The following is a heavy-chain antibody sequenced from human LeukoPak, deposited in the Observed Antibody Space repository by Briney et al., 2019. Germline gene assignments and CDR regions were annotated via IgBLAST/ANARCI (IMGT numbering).Heavy chain of an antibody. CDR1: GFTLSNYN. Sequence: PGGSLRLSCAASGFTLSNYNMNWVRQAPGKGLEWVSSIFPSGGEIHYADSVRGRFTISRDNSKSTLSLQMNSLRAEDTAIYYCATYRQVLLPFESWGQGTLVTVSS. D-gene: IGHD2-8*02. CDR3: ATYRQVLLPFES. V-gene: IGHV3-23*01. J-gene: IGHJ4*02. CDR2: IFPSGGEI.